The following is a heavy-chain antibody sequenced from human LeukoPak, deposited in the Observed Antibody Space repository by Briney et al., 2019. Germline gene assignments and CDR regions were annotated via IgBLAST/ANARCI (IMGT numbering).Heavy chain of an antibody. V-gene: IGHV1-2*02. CDR3: AKGRVVAGSKSLTYHWLDP. CDR2: INPNSGGA. Sequence: PMASVKVSCKASGYIFIGYYMHWVRQAPGQGLEWMGWINPNSGGAKYAQKFQDRVTMTRDTSISTAYMGLSRLRSDDTAVYYCAKGRVVAGSKSLTYHWLDPWGQGTLVTVSS. CDR1: GYIFIGYY. D-gene: IGHD6-19*01. J-gene: IGHJ5*02.